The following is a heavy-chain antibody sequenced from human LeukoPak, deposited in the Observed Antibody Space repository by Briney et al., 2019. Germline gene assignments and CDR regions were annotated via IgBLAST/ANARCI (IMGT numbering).Heavy chain of an antibody. CDR3: ARVYYASWSGQPLSQHWLDP. D-gene: IGHD3-3*01. V-gene: IGHV3-48*04. CDR1: GFTFGSCN. CDR2: IRSTGSST. Sequence: PGGSLRLSCAASGFTFGSCNMNWVRQAPGKGLEWVSYIRSTGSSTAYADSVKGRFAISRDNAKNSLYLQMNGLRVEDTAIYYCARVYYASWSGQPLSQHWLDPWGQGTLVTVSS. J-gene: IGHJ5*02.